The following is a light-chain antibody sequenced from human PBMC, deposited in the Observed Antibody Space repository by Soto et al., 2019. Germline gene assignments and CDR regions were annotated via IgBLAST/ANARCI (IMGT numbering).Light chain of an antibody. J-gene: IGKJ2*01. CDR3: LQYDIWPPYT. CDR2: GAS. CDR1: QTINNN. Sequence: VMTQSPAILPVSPGERASLSCRASQTINNNLAWYQQPVGQAPRLLIHGASIRATGVPARFSGSGSGTEFTLTINNLQSEDFAVYYCLQYDIWPPYTFGQGTKLEI. V-gene: IGKV3-15*01.